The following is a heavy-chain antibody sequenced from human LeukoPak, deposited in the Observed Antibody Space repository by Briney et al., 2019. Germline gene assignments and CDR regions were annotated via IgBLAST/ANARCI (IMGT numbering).Heavy chain of an antibody. D-gene: IGHD6-13*01. Sequence: GGSLRLSCAASGFAFSFYAMSWLRQPPGKGLEWVSTINANSGTTSYAASVRGRFTISRDNSKNTLYLQMNSLRAEDTAVYYCAKIRQKAIAAAGCDYWGQGTLVTVSS. CDR3: AKIRQKAIAAAGCDY. J-gene: IGHJ4*02. V-gene: IGHV3-23*01. CDR2: INANSGTT. CDR1: GFAFSFYA.